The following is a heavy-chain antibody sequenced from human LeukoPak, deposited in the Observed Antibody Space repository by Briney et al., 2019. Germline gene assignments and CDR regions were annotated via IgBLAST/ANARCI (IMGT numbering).Heavy chain of an antibody. CDR1: GVTFSDLH. CDR2: IRNKANSHTT. D-gene: IGHD3-10*01. CDR3: VGLGENY. J-gene: IGHJ4*02. V-gene: IGHV3-72*01. Sequence: PGGSLRLSCAASGVTFSDLHMDCVRQAPGKGLEWVGRIRNKANSHTTEYAASVKGRFTISRDDSKNSLYLQMNSLKTEDTAVYYCVGLGENYWGQGTLVTVSS.